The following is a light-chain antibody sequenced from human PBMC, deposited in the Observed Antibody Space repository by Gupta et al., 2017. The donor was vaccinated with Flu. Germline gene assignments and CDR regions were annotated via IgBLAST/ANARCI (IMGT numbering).Light chain of an antibody. CDR2: DVT. CDR3: SSYAGRVTWV. CDR1: SNDVGGSNR. Sequence: QSAPTHPRSVSGSPGQSVTISCTGTSNDVGGSNRVSWYEQRPGKAPKLILYDVTERPSGVADRFSGSKAGNTASLTIAGLQADDEADYYGSSYAGRVTWVFGTGTTVTVL. V-gene: IGLV2-11*01. J-gene: IGLJ1*01.